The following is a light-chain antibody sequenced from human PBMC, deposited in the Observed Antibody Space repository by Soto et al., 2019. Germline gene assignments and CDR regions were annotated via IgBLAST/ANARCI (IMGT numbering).Light chain of an antibody. CDR1: SSNIGSNY. CDR2: DNA. Sequence: QSVLTQPPSVSAAPGQKVTISCSGSSSNIGSNYVSWYQQLPGRAPKLVIYDNAKRPSGIPDRFSGSKSGSSATLGVTGLQTGDEADYYCGTWDSDLSAEVIGGGTQLTVL. J-gene: IGLJ3*02. V-gene: IGLV1-51*01. CDR3: GTWDSDLSAEV.